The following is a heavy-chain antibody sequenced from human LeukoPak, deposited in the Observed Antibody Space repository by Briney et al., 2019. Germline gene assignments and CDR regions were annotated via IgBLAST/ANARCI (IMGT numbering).Heavy chain of an antibody. CDR2: ISYDGSNK. CDR3: ARDKRVAAPYYFDY. J-gene: IGHJ4*02. V-gene: IGHV3-30*03. D-gene: IGHD6-25*01. Sequence: GGSLRLSCAASGFTFSSYGMHWVRQAPGKGLEWVAVISYDGSNKYYADSVKGRFTISRDNSKNTLYLQMNSLRAEDTAVYYCARDKRVAAPYYFDYWGQGTLVTVSS. CDR1: GFTFSSYG.